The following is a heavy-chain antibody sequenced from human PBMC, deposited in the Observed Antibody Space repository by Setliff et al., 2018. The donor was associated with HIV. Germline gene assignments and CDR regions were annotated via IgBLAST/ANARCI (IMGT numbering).Heavy chain of an antibody. J-gene: IGHJ4*02. V-gene: IGHV4-61*05. CDR2: VHTSGSS. CDR1: GDSISSSSYY. D-gene: IGHD6-19*01. CDR3: ATLQSSGWPHGIEY. Sequence: SETLSLTCSVSGDSISSSSYYWGWIRQPPGKGLEWIGYVHTSGSSNYNLSLKSRATISVDTSTNQFSLKLTSLTAADTAVYYCATLQSSGWPHGIEYWGQGTLVTVSS.